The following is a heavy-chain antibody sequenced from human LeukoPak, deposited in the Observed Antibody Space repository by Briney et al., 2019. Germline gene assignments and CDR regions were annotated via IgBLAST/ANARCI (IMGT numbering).Heavy chain of an antibody. CDR2: ISYDGSNK. D-gene: IGHD6-13*01. CDR1: GFTFSSFG. J-gene: IGHJ5*02. CDR3: AKDGAGSWFGEAT. V-gene: IGHV3-30*18. Sequence: GRSLRLSCAVSGFTFSSFGMQWVRQAPGKGLEWVALISYDGSNKHYADSVKGRFTISRDNSKKTLYLQMNGLRPEDTGVYYCAKDGAGSWFGEATWGQGTLVTVSS.